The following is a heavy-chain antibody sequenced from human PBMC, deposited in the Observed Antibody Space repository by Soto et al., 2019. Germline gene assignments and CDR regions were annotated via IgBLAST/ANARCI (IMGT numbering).Heavy chain of an antibody. CDR1: GFTFISYG. D-gene: IGHD4-17*01. CDR2: ICYDGSIK. Sequence: QVQLVESGGGVVQPGRSLRLSCAASGFTFISYGMHWVRQAPGKGLEWVAVICYDGSIKYYADSWKDRLTISRDNSKNTLYLQKNSLRAEDRAVYYCARSLYGDYDGAFDIWGQGTMVTVSS. CDR3: ARSLYGDYDGAFDI. V-gene: IGHV3-33*01. J-gene: IGHJ3*02.